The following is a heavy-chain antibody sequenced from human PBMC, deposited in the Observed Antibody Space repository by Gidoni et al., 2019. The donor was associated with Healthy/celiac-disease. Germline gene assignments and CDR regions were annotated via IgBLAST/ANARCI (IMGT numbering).Heavy chain of an antibody. J-gene: IGHJ5*02. CDR2: ISSSGSTI. CDR3: ARGTTVYNWFDP. Sequence: YISSSGSTIYYADSVKGRFTISRDNAKNSLYLQMNSLRAEDTAVYYCARGTTVYNWFDPWGQGTLVTVSS. D-gene: IGHD4-17*01. V-gene: IGHV3-11*01.